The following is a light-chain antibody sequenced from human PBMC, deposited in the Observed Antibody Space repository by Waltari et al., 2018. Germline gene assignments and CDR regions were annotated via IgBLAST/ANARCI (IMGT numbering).Light chain of an antibody. Sequence: EIVLTQSPATLSLSPGEKATLSCRASQSIRKYLAWYQQKPGQAPRLLIYDASNRPTDIPARFSGSGSGTDFTLTISSLEPEDFAVYYCQQRSSWPFMYTFGQGTKLEIK. V-gene: IGKV3-11*01. CDR2: DAS. J-gene: IGKJ2*01. CDR3: QQRSSWPFMYT. CDR1: QSIRKY.